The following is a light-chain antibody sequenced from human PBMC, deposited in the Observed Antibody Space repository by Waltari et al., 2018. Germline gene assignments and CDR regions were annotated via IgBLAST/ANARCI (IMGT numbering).Light chain of an antibody. V-gene: IGKV3-15*01. J-gene: IGKJ1*01. Sequence: EIVMTQSPATLSVSPGERANLSCRASQSVSSNLAWYQQKPGLAPRLLIFGASTRATAIPARFSGSGSGTEFTLTISSMQSEDFAIYHCQQYQNWPPTFGQGTKVEIK. CDR1: QSVSSN. CDR2: GAS. CDR3: QQYQNWPPT.